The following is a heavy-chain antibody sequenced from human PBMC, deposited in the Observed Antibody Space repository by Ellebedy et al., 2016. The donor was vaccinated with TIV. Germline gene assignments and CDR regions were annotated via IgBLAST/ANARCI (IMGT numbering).Heavy chain of an antibody. J-gene: IGHJ3*02. D-gene: IGHD4-17*01. CDR3: ARQTVATSVKDAFDI. V-gene: IGHV3-7*01. Sequence: GESLKISCAASGFTFSGYWKSWVRQAPGKGLEWVANIKQDGSEKYYVDSVKGRFTISRDNAKNSLYLQMNSLRAEDTAVYYCARQTVATSVKDAFDIWGLGTVVTVSS. CDR2: IKQDGSEK. CDR1: GFTFSGYW.